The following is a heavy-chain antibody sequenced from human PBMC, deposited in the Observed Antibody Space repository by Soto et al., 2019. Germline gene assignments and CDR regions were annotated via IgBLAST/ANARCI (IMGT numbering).Heavy chain of an antibody. CDR3: ARRFYGDDAFDI. CDR1: GGSISSYY. D-gene: IGHD4-17*01. Sequence: SETLSLTCTVSGGSISSYYWSWIRQPPGKGLEWIGYIYYSGSTYYNPSLKSRVTMSVDTSKNQFSLKLSSVTAVDTAVYYCARRFYGDDAFDIWGQGTMVTVSS. V-gene: IGHV4-59*04. J-gene: IGHJ3*02. CDR2: IYYSGST.